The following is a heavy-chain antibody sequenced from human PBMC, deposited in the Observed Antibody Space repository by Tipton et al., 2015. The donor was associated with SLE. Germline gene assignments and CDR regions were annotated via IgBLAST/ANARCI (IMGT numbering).Heavy chain of an antibody. Sequence: SLRLSCVASGFSFSTYNMNWVRQAPGMGLEWVSSIDSNGNHIYYADSVKGRFTIFRDNAKNSLYLQMNSLRAEDTAVYFCARNRGYFTFDYWGQGVLVSVSS. CDR3: ARNRGYFTFDY. CDR2: IDSNGNHI. J-gene: IGHJ4*02. V-gene: IGHV3-21*06. D-gene: IGHD1-26*01. CDR1: GFSFSTYN.